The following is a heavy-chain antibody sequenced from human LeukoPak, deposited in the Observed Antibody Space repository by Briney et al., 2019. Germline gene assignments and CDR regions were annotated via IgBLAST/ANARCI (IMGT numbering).Heavy chain of an antibody. CDR1: SVSLTNYY. V-gene: IGHV4-59*01. D-gene: IGHD6-19*01. J-gene: IGHJ4*02. CDR3: ARVGSGGAWFDF. CDR2: IFFSGTT. Sequence: SETLSLTCTVSSVSLTNYYWSWIRQPPGKGLEWIGYIFFSGTTNYNPSLKSRVTISVDTSKNQFSLKMTSVTAADTAVYFCARVGSGGAWFDFWGQGTLVTVTS.